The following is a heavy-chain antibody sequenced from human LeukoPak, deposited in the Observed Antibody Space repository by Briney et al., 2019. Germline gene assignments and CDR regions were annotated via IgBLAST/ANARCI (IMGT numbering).Heavy chain of an antibody. CDR2: IKEDGSEK. D-gene: IGHD6-19*01. CDR1: GFTFSGYW. Sequence: PGGSLRLSCAASGFTFSGYWMSWVRQSPGKGLEWVANIKEDGSEKYYVDAVKGRFTISRDNAKNSLYLQMNSLRAEDTAVYYCARDGGQWHSDLVRYYYYGMDVWGQGTTVTVSS. CDR3: ARDGGQWHSDLVRYYYYGMDV. J-gene: IGHJ6*02. V-gene: IGHV3-7*01.